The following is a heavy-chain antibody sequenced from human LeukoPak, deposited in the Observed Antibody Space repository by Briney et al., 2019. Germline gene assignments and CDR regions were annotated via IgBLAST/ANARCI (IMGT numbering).Heavy chain of an antibody. V-gene: IGHV4-34*01. CDR2: INHSGST. J-gene: IGHJ5*02. Sequence: SETLSLTCAVYGGSFSGYYWSWIRQPPGKGLEWIGEINHSGSTNYNPSLKSRVTISVDTSKNQFSLKLSSVTAADTAVYYCARDFGINVVVVAAAGWFDPWGQGTLVTVSS. D-gene: IGHD2-15*01. CDR1: GGSFSGYY. CDR3: ARDFGINVVVVAAAGWFDP.